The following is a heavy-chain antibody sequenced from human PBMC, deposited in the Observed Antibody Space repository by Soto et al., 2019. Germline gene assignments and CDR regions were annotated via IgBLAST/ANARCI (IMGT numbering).Heavy chain of an antibody. V-gene: IGHV3-9*01. J-gene: IGHJ4*02. CDR2: ISWNSGSI. Sequence: PGGSLRLSCAASGFTFDDYAMHWVRQAPGKGLEWVSGISWNSGSIGYADSVKGRFTISRDNAKNSLYLQMNSLRAEDTALYYCAKGDGTTGTTGAFISPFDYWGQGTLVTVSS. D-gene: IGHD1-1*01. CDR3: AKGDGTTGTTGAFISPFDY. CDR1: GFTFDDYA.